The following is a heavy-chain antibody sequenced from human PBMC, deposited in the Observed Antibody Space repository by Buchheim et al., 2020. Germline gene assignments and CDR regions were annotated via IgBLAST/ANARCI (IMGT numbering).Heavy chain of an antibody. CDR2: ISSSSSTI. J-gene: IGHJ6*02. D-gene: IGHD6-19*01. CDR1: GLTFSSDS. Sequence: EVQLVESGGGLVQPGGSLRLSCAASGLTFSSDSMNGVRQAPGKGLEWVSYISSSSSTIYYADSVKGRFTIFRDNAKNSQYLQMNSLRAEDTAVYYCARDYSSGWYGHYGMDVWGQGTT. V-gene: IGHV3-48*04. CDR3: ARDYSSGWYGHYGMDV.